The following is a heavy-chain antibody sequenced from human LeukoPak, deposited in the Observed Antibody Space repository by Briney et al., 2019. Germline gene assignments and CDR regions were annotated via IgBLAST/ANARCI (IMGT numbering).Heavy chain of an antibody. CDR1: GFIVSSKY. CDR3: AGGPKQQLLWGRASNGFDP. D-gene: IGHD2-2*01. J-gene: IGHJ5*02. Sequence: GGSLRLSCAAAGFIVSSKYMSWVRQAPGKGLEWVSVIYSGGSTHYADSVKGRFTISRDNSKNMLYLQMNSLRAEDTAVYYCAGGPKQQLLWGRASNGFDPWGQGTLVTVSS. CDR2: IYSGGST. V-gene: IGHV3-66*01.